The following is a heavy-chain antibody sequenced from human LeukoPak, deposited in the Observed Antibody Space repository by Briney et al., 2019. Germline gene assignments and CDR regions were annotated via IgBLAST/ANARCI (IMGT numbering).Heavy chain of an antibody. CDR3: AKDMGGSYPLGLDY. J-gene: IGHJ4*02. Sequence: GGSLRLSCAASGFTFDDYAMHWVRQAPGKGLEWVSGIRWDSGSIGYADSVKGRFTISRDNAKNSLYLQMNRLSAGDTALYYCAKDMGGSYPLGLDYWGQGTLVTVSS. CDR1: GFTFDDYA. CDR2: IRWDSGSI. V-gene: IGHV3-9*01. D-gene: IGHD3-10*01.